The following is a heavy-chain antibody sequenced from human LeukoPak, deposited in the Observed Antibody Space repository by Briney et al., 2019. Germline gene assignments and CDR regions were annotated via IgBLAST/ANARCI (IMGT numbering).Heavy chain of an antibody. CDR3: ARRRSSNPTLSNWFDP. J-gene: IGHJ5*02. V-gene: IGHV4-39*01. Sequence: SETLSLTCTVSDGSISSNSYYWGWIRQPPGKGLEWIGSISYSGRTYYNPSLESRVTISVDASKNQFSLELNSVTAADTAVYYCARRRSSNPTLSNWFDPWGQGTLVTVSS. CDR2: ISYSGRT. D-gene: IGHD4-11*01. CDR1: DGSISSNSYY.